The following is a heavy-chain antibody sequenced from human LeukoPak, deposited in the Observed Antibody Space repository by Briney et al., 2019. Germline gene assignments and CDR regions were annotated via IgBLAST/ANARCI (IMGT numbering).Heavy chain of an antibody. J-gene: IGHJ3*02. V-gene: IGHV3-74*01. Sequence: GGSLRLSCAASGFAFSRYWMHWIRQAPGKGLVWVSAIYTDGITKRYADSVRGRFTISRDNAKNTLSLQMNSLSVEDTAVYYCASLVVTDDWAFDIWGQGTMVTVSS. CDR2: IYTDGITK. CDR1: GFAFSRYW. D-gene: IGHD2-21*02. CDR3: ASLVVTDDWAFDI.